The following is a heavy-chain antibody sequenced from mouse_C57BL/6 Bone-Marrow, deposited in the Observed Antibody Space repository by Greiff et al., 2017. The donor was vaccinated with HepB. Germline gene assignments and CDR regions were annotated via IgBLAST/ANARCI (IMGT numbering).Heavy chain of an antibody. J-gene: IGHJ3*01. V-gene: IGHV1-81*01. Sequence: QVQLQQSGAELARPGASVKLSCKASGYTFTSYGISWVKQRTGQGLEWIGEIYPRSGNTYYNEKFKGKATLTADKSSSTAYMELRSLTSEDSAVYFCARYLCGQLRLRWFAYWGQGTLVTVSA. CDR2: IYPRSGNT. D-gene: IGHD3-2*02. CDR1: GYTFTSYG. CDR3: ARYLCGQLRLRWFAY.